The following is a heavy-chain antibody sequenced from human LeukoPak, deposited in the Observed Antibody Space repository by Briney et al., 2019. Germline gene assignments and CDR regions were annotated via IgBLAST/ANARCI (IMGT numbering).Heavy chain of an antibody. CDR1: GFTVSTNY. CDR3: ARGIPTAGAFDL. Sequence: QTGGSLRLPCAASGFTVSTNYMTWVRQAPWKGLEWVSVIYSAGTTYYADSVKGRFSISRDNSNNTLYLQMNSLRAEDTAVYFCARGIPTAGAFDLWGQGTLVTVSA. D-gene: IGHD6-13*01. CDR2: IYSAGTT. V-gene: IGHV3-66*01. J-gene: IGHJ4*02.